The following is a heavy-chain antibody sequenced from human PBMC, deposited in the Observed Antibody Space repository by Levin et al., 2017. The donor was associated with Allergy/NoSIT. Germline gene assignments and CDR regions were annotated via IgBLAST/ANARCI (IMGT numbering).Heavy chain of an antibody. CDR3: ARDGVAGTDFDY. D-gene: IGHD6-19*01. V-gene: IGHV3-21*01. CDR2: ISSSSSYI. CDR1: GFTFSSYS. Sequence: GGSLRLSCAASGFTFSSYSMNWVRQAPGKGLEWVSSISSSSSYIYYADSVKGRFTISRDNAKNSLYLQMNSLRAEDTAVYYCARDGVAGTDFDYWGQGTLVTVSS. J-gene: IGHJ4*02.